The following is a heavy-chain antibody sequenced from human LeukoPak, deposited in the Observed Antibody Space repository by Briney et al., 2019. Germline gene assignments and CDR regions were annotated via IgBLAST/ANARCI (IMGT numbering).Heavy chain of an antibody. Sequence: ASVTVSFMGSGYTFIKYGISGVGQAPGQGGEGVGWISAYNGNTNYPQKLQGRVTMTTDTSTSTAYMELRSLRSDDTAVYYCASTMVRGVAYYYMDVWGKGTTVTVSS. CDR3: ASTMVRGVAYYYMDV. D-gene: IGHD3-10*01. CDR2: ISAYNGNT. V-gene: IGHV1-18*01. J-gene: IGHJ6*03. CDR1: GYTFIKYG.